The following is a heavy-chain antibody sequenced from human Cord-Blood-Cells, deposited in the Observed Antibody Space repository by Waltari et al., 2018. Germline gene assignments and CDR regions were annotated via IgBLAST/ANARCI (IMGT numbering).Heavy chain of an antibody. J-gene: IGHJ4*02. CDR3: ARGRGDY. D-gene: IGHD3-16*01. CDR1: GTSLPRYD. V-gene: IGHV1-8*02. Sequence: QVQLVHAGAAGNNPRHSVKRASAASGTSLPRYDFNWVRQATGQGLEWMGWMNPNSGNTGYAQKFQGRVTMTSNTSISTAYMELSSLRSEDTAVYYCARGRGDYWGQGTLVTVSS. CDR2: MNPNSGNT.